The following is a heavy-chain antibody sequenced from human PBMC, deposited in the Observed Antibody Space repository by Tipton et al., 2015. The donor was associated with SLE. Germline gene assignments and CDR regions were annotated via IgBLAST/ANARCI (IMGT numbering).Heavy chain of an antibody. J-gene: IGHJ4*02. CDR1: GFTFSSYT. V-gene: IGHV3-23*01. D-gene: IGHD3-22*01. CDR3: AKVADSSYYDY. CDR2: ISASGGRA. Sequence: SLRLSCAASGFTFSSYTMNWIRQAPGRGLEWVSHISASGGRAHYADSVEGRFTISRDNSKNTLFLQMNSLRAEDTAIYYCAKVADSSYYDYWGQGTQVTVSS.